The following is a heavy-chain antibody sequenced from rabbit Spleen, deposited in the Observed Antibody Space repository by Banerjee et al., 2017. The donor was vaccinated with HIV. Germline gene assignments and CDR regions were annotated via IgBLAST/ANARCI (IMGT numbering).Heavy chain of an antibody. J-gene: IGHJ4*01. CDR2: VVTGSGNS. CDR1: GFSFSSNYY. V-gene: IGHV1S40*01. D-gene: IGHD2-1*01. CDR3: VRSDGSNSPFNF. Sequence: QSLEESGGDLVKPGASLTLTCTASGFSFSSNYYIYWVRQAPGKGLEWIGCVVTGSGNSYYASWAKGRFTISKASSTTVTLQMTSLTVADTATYFCVRSDGSNSPFNFWGPGTLVTVS.